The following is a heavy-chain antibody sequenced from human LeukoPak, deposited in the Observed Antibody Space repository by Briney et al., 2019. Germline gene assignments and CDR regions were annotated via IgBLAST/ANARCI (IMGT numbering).Heavy chain of an antibody. CDR3: AKPCCDSAAVSDY. V-gene: IGHV3-23*01. J-gene: IGHJ4*01. CDR1: GLTFSTYA. CDR2: ILWSDGTT. Sequence: GGSLRLSCAASGLTFSTYAMTWVRQAPGKGLEWVSSILWSDGTTYYADSVKGRFTISRDHSNNMLYLQMHSLRAEDTAVYYCAKPCCDSAAVSDYWGHGTLVTVSS. D-gene: IGHD2/OR15-2a*01.